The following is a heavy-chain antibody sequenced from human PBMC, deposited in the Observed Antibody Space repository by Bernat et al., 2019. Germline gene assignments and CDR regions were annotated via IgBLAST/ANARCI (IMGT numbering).Heavy chain of an antibody. CDR2: IYSGGST. CDR3: ARGGTYCGGDCYHRGDAFDI. Sequence: EVQLVETGGGLIQPGGSLRLSCAASGFTVSSNYMSWVRQAPGKGLEWVSVIYSGGSTYYADSVKGRFTISRDNSKNTLYLQMNSLRAEDTAVYYCARGGTYCGGDCYHRGDAFDIWGQGTMVTVSS. J-gene: IGHJ3*02. V-gene: IGHV3-53*05. CDR1: GFTVSSNY. D-gene: IGHD2-21*01.